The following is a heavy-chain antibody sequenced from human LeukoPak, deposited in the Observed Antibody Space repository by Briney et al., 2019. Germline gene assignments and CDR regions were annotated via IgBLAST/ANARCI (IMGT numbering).Heavy chain of an antibody. D-gene: IGHD5-12*01. Sequence: GASVKVSCKASGYTFTGYYMHWVRQAPGQGLEWMGWINPDSGGTNYAQKFQDRVTMTRDTSMDSAYMELSRLRSDDTAVYYCARDRNVGDIAPKGRGMDVWGQGTTVTVSS. CDR2: INPDSGGT. J-gene: IGHJ6*02. V-gene: IGHV1-2*02. CDR3: ARDRNVGDIAPKGRGMDV. CDR1: GYTFTGYY.